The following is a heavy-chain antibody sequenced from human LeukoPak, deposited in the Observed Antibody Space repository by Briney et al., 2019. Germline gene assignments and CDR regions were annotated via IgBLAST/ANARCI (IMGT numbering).Heavy chain of an antibody. CDR2: MNPNSGNT. D-gene: IGHD6-6*01. CDR1: GYTFTSYD. J-gene: IGHJ4*02. V-gene: IGHV1-8*01. Sequence: RASVKVSCKASGYTFTSYDINWVRQATGQGLEWMGWMNPNSGNTAYAQKFQGRVTMSRDTSISTAYMELSSLRSEDTAVYCCARLPKYSRPLDYWGQGTLVTVSS. CDR3: ARLPKYSRPLDY.